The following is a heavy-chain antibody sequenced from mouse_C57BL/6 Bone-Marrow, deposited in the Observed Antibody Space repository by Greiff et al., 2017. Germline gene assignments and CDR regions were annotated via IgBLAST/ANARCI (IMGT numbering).Heavy chain of an antibody. D-gene: IGHD2-4*01. CDR1: GYTFTSYW. CDR2: IHPNSGST. Sequence: QVQLQQPGAELVKPGASVKLSCKASGYTFTSYWMHWVKQRPGQGLEWIGMIHPNSGSTNYNEKFKSKATLTVDKSSSTACMQLSSLTSEDSAVYYCVYDYDGYAMDYWGQGTSVTVSS. J-gene: IGHJ4*01. CDR3: VYDYDGYAMDY. V-gene: IGHV1-64*01.